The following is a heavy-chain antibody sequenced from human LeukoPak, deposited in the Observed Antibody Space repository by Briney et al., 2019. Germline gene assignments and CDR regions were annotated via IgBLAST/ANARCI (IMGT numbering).Heavy chain of an antibody. J-gene: IGHJ4*02. CDR1: GGSISSSSYY. V-gene: IGHV4-39*07. CDR3: ARDHLRYGPHYFDY. D-gene: IGHD5-18*01. CDR2: IYYSGST. Sequence: PSETLSLTCTVSGGSISSSSYYWGWIRQPPGKGLEWIGSIYYSGSTYYNPSLKSRVTISVDTSKNQFSLKLSSVTAADTAVYYCARDHLRYGPHYFDYWGQGTLVTVSS.